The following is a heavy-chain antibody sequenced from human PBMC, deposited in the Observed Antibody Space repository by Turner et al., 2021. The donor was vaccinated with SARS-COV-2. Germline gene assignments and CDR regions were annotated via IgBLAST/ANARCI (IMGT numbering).Heavy chain of an antibody. CDR1: GPPCSTCA. D-gene: IGHD2-15*01. CDR3: AKGRRGHCNGANCYDFDY. Sequence: EAHLSESRCGLVQPAGSLSPSGAASGPPCSTCAMSWVRQGPGKRLEKVSALSGSNYCTYHADYMKGRISIARDNSKNTQNLLMNRLRTEDTAINDCAKGRRGHCNGANCYDFDYWGQGTLVTVSS. CDR2: LSGSNYCT. J-gene: IGHJ4*02. V-gene: IGHV3-23*01.